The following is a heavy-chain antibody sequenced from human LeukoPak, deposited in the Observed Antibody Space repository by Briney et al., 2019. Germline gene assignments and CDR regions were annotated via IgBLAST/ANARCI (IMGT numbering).Heavy chain of an antibody. CDR2: INHSGST. CDR3: ARLPGGLKYYYDSSGYYYPTVDAFDI. V-gene: IGHV4-34*01. D-gene: IGHD3-22*01. Sequence: SETLSLTCAVYGGSFSGYYWSWIRQPPGKGLEWIGEINHSGSTNYNPSPKSRVTISVDTSKNQFSLKLSSVTAADTAVYYCARLPGGLKYYYDSSGYYYPTVDAFDIWGQGTMVTVSS. CDR1: GGSFSGYY. J-gene: IGHJ3*02.